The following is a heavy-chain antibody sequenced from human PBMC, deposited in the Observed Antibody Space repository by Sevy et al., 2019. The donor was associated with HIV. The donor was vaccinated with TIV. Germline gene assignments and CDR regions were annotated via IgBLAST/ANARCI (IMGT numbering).Heavy chain of an antibody. Sequence: GGSLRLSCAASGFTFAKYSMSWVRQAPGKGLEWVSTFSFGCGRINYADSVKGRFTISRDDFKNTLFLQMNSLRAEDTATYFCAREGSTQPHDYWGQGTLVTVSS. CDR2: FSFGCGRI. V-gene: IGHV3-23*01. D-gene: IGHD3-10*01. CDR1: GFTFAKYS. J-gene: IGHJ4*02. CDR3: AREGSTQPHDY.